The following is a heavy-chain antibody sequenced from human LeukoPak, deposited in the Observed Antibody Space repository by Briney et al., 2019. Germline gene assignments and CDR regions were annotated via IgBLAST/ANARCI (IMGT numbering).Heavy chain of an antibody. CDR3: ANSFVVVVPAANY. D-gene: IGHD2-2*01. V-gene: IGHV3-53*01. J-gene: IGHJ4*02. Sequence: GGSLRLSCAASGFTVSSNYMSWVRQAPGKGLEWVSVIYSGGSTYYADSVKGRFTISRDNSKNTLYLQMNSLRAEDTAEYYCANSFVVVVPAANYWGQGTLVTVSS. CDR1: GFTVSSNY. CDR2: IYSGGST.